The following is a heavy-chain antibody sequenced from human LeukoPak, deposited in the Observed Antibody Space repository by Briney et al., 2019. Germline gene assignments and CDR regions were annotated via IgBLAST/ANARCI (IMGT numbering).Heavy chain of an antibody. CDR1: GFTLSSYW. Sequence: RGSLRLSCAASGFTLSSYWMHWVRQVPGKGLVWVSQINGDGSNAYYADSVKGRFTISRDNAKNTLYLQVNNLRAEDTAVYYCAKQMRDWGQGTLVTVSS. D-gene: IGHD1/OR15-1a*01. CDR3: AKQMRD. J-gene: IGHJ4*02. CDR2: INGDGSNA. V-gene: IGHV3-74*01.